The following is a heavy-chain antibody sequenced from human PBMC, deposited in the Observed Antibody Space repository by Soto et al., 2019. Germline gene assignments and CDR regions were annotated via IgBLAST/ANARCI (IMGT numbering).Heavy chain of an antibody. D-gene: IGHD4-17*01. J-gene: IGHJ3*02. CDR1: GFTFSVFA. CDR3: AKDRGTGDYGVNAVDI. CDR2: ISGRGENT. V-gene: IGHV3-23*01. Sequence: EVQLLESGGGLVQPGGSLRLSCAASGFTFSVFAMSWVRQAPGKGLELVSTISGRGENTYYADSVKGRFTISRDNSNNTLNLQMKSLRGEDTAVYYCAKDRGTGDYGVNAVDIWGQGTMVTVAS.